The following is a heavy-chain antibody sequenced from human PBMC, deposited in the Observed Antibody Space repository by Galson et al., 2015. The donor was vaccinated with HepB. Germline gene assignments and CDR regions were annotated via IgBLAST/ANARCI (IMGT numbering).Heavy chain of an antibody. CDR2: ITGSGGRT. J-gene: IGHJ4*02. Sequence: SLRLSCAASGFRFSSYGMTWVRQVPGKGLEWVSSITGSGGRTYIADSVKGRLTISRDNSKNTLYLQISSLRADDTAVYYCAKVGVMASNIPWDLHYWGQGTLVTVSS. V-gene: IGHV3-23*01. CDR3: AKVGVMASNIPWDLHY. CDR1: GFRFSSYG. D-gene: IGHD3-16*01.